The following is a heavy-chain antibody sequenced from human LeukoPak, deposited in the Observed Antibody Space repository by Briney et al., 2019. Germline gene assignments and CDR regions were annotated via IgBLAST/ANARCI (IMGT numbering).Heavy chain of an antibody. Sequence: KPGGSLRLSCAASGFTFSSYSMNWVRQAPGKGLEWVSSISSSSSYIYYADSVKGRFTISRDNAKNSLYLQMNSLRAEDTAVYYCARDLGSDSTTVTYYFDYWGQGTLVTVSS. V-gene: IGHV3-21*01. CDR2: ISSSSSYI. CDR1: GFTFSSYS. J-gene: IGHJ4*02. CDR3: ARDLGSDSTTVTYYFDY. D-gene: IGHD4-17*01.